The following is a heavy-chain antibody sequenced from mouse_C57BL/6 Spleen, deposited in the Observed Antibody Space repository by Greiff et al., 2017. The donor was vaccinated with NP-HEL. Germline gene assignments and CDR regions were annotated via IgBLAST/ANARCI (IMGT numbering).Heavy chain of an antibody. CDR3: ARGGSSGPYFDY. J-gene: IGHJ2*01. D-gene: IGHD3-2*02. CDR2: INPSTGGT. CDR1: GYSFTGYY. Sequence: VQLQQSGPELVKPGASVKISCKASGYSFTGYYMNWVKQSPEKSLEWIGEINPSTGGTTYNQKFKAKATLTVDKSSSTAYMQLKSLTSEDSAVYYCARGGSSGPYFDYWGQGTTLTVSS. V-gene: IGHV1-42*01.